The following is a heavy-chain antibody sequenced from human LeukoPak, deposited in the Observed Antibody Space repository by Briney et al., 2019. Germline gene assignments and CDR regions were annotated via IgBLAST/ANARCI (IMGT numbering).Heavy chain of an antibody. D-gene: IGHD6-13*01. CDR2: IIPIFGTA. CDR1: GGTFSSYA. CDR3: ARPYSSSYYYYYMDV. J-gene: IGHJ6*03. V-gene: IGHV1-69*06. Sequence: ASVKVSCKASGGTFSSYAISWVRQAPGQGLEWMGGIIPIFGTANYAQKFQGRVTITADKSTSTAYMELSSLRSEDTAVYYCARPYSSSYYYYYMDVWGKGTTVTVSS.